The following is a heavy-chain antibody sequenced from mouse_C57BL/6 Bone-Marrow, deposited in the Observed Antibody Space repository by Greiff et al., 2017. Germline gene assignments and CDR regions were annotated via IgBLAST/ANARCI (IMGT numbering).Heavy chain of an antibody. CDR1: GYAFTNYL. V-gene: IGHV1-54*01. J-gene: IGHJ1*03. D-gene: IGHD2-3*01. CDR2: INPGSGGT. Sequence: QVQLQQSGAELVRSGTSVKVSCKASGYAFTNYLIEWVKQRPGQGLEWIGVINPGSGGTNYNQKFKGKETLTADKASSTAYMQLSSLTSEDSAVYFCARLDGYPWYFDVWCTGTTVTVSS. CDR3: ARLDGYPWYFDV.